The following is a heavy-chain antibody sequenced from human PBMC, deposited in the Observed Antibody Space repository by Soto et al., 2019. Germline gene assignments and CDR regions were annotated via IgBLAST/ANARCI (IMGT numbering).Heavy chain of an antibody. Sequence: QVQLVQSGTEVKRPGDSVKVSCKASGYTFTGYYVHWVRQAPGQGLEWMGWINPNSGDTYLAQRFQGRVTMNRDTSIGTAYMELGGLTSDGTAEYYCAKGGAIVAAGTRVYLYNAMDVWGQGTTVTVAS. CDR2: INPNSGDT. D-gene: IGHD1-26*01. CDR3: AKGGAIVAAGTRVYLYNAMDV. CDR1: GYTFTGYY. V-gene: IGHV1-2*02. J-gene: IGHJ6*02.